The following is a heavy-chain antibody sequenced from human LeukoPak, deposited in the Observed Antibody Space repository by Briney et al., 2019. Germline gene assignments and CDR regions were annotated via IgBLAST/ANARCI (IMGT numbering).Heavy chain of an antibody. CDR1: GGSFSAYY. D-gene: IGHD2-21*02. CDR2: INHSGST. CDR3: ARAQPYCGGDCYSGYYYGMDV. J-gene: IGHJ6*02. Sequence: PSETLSLTCAVYGGSFSAYYWSWIRQPPGKGLEWIGEINHSGSTNYNPSLKSRVTISVDTSKNQFSLKLSSVTAADTAVYYCARAQPYCGGDCYSGYYYGMDVWGQGTTVTVSS. V-gene: IGHV4-34*01.